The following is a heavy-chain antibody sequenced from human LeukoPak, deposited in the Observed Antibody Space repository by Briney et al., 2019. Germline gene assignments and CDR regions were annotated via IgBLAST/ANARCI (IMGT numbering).Heavy chain of an antibody. CDR1: GGSISSYY. D-gene: IGHD2-2*01. V-gene: IGHV4-59*01. J-gene: IGHJ5*02. CDR2: IYYSGST. CDR3: ARGAVVVPAAMGTSNWFDP. Sequence: SETLSLTCTVSGGSISSYYWSWIRQPPGKGLEWNGYIYYSGSTNYNPSLKSRVTISVDTSKNQFSLKLSSVTAADTAVYYCARGAVVVPAAMGTSNWFDPWGQGTLVTVSS.